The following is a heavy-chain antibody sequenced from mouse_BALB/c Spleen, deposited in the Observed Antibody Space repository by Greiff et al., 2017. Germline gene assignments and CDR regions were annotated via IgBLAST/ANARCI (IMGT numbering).Heavy chain of an antibody. Sequence: EVKLVESGGDLVKPGGSLKLSCAASGFTFSSYGMSWVRQTPDKRLEWVATISSGGSYTYYPDSVKGRFTISRDNAKNTLYLQMSSLKSEDTATYYCARHVGTGTYYFDYWGQGTTLTVSS. J-gene: IGHJ2*01. CDR1: GFTFSSYG. D-gene: IGHD4-1*01. CDR3: ARHVGTGTYYFDY. V-gene: IGHV5-6*01. CDR2: ISSGGSYT.